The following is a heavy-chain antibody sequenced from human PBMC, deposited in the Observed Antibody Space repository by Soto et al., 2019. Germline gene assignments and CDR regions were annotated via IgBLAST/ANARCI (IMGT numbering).Heavy chain of an antibody. J-gene: IGHJ6*02. CDR1: GYTFTSYY. D-gene: IGHD3-10*01. Sequence: ASVKVSCKASGYTFTSYYMHWVRQAPGQGLEWMGIINPSGGSTSYAQKFQGRVTMPRDTSTSTVYMELRSLRSEDTAVYYCATRRYYYGSGSYYGGMDVWGQGTTVTVSS. V-gene: IGHV1-46*01. CDR2: INPSGGST. CDR3: ATRRYYYGSGSYYGGMDV.